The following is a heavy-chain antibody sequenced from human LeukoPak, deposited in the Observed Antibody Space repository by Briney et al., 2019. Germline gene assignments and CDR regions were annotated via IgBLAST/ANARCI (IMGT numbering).Heavy chain of an antibody. CDR2: ISSSSSTI. CDR3: ARDKDIVVVPAAIGYYYGMDV. CDR1: GFTFSSYS. V-gene: IGHV3-48*01. Sequence: PGGSLRLSYAASGFTFSSYSMNWVRQAPGKGLEWVSYISSSSSTIYYADSVKGRFTISRDNAKNSLYLQMNSLRAEDTAVYYCARDKDIVVVPAAIGYYYGMDVWGQGTTVTVSS. J-gene: IGHJ6*02. D-gene: IGHD2-2*02.